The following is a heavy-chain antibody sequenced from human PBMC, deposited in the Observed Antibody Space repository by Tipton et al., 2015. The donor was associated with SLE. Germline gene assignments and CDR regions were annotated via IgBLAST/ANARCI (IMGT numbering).Heavy chain of an antibody. V-gene: IGHV4-4*02. Sequence: PGLVKPSGTLSLTCAVSRGSISSSHWWNWVRQPPGKGLEWIGEVYHSGITNYNPSLKSRVTISVDTSKNQFSLKLSSVTAADTAVYYCARGVNSNTDYWGQGTLVTVSS. D-gene: IGHD4-11*01. J-gene: IGHJ4*02. CDR3: ARGVNSNTDY. CDR2: VYHSGIT. CDR1: RGSISSSHW.